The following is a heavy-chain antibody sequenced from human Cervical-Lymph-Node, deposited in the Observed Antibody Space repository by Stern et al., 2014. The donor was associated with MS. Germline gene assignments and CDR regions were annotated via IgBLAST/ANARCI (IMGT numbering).Heavy chain of an antibody. J-gene: IGHJ4*02. D-gene: IGHD4-23*01. V-gene: IGHV4-59*01. CDR1: GGSISNYY. Sequence: QVQLQESGPGLVKPSETLSLTCTVSGGSISNYYWSWIRQPPGKGLEWIGYVYYGGYTKYNPSLKSRVTILVDTSKNQFSLRLSSVTAADTAVYYCARSWDGGNPFDYWGQGTLLTVSS. CDR2: VYYGGYT. CDR3: ARSWDGGNPFDY.